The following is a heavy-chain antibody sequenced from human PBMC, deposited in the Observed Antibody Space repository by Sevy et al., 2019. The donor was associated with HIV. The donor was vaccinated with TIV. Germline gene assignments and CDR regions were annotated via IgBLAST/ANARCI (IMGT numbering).Heavy chain of an antibody. V-gene: IGHV3-33*06. J-gene: IGHJ4*02. D-gene: IGHD5-12*01. CDR3: AKDNFSRRRDGYNYLFDY. CDR1: GFTFSSYG. Sequence: GGSLRLSCAASGFTFSSYGMHWVRQAPGKGLEWVAVIWYDGSNKYYADSVKGRFTISRDNSKNTLSLQMNSLRAEDTAVYYCAKDNFSRRRDGYNYLFDYWGQGTLVTVSS. CDR2: IWYDGSNK.